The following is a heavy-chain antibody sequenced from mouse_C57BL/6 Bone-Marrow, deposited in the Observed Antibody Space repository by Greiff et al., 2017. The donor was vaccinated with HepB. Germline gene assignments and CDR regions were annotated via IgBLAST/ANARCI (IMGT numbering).Heavy chain of an antibody. J-gene: IGHJ3*01. CDR2: INPYNGGT. D-gene: IGHD2-10*01. Sequence: VQLQQSGPVLVKPGASVKMSCKASGYTFTDYYMNWVKQSHGKSLEGIGVINPYNGGTSYNQKFKGKATLTVDKSSSTAYMELNSLTSEDSAVYYCARRAYYGAWFAYWGQETLVTVSA. CDR3: ARRAYYGAWFAY. CDR1: GYTFTDYY. V-gene: IGHV1-19*01.